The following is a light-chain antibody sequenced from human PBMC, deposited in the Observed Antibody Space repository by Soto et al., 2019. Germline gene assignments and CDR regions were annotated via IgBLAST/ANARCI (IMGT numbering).Light chain of an antibody. CDR1: QSVSSSY. V-gene: IGKV3-20*01. J-gene: IGKJ1*01. Sequence: DIELTQSPGTLSLSPGERATLSCSASQSVSSSYLAWYQKNRGQAPRLLIYGASSRAPGIPDRFGGSGSGTYFTLTISRLEPEDFAVYYCQHYSSSRWTFGQGTKVEIK. CDR2: GAS. CDR3: QHYSSSRWT.